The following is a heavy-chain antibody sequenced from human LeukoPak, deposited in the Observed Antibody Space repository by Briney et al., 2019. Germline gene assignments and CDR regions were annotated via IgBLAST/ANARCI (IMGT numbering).Heavy chain of an antibody. Sequence: SETLSLTCTVSGGSVSSDSYYWSWIRQPPGKGPEWIGYIDYSGSTNYNPSLKSRVTISVDTSKNQFSLKLSSVTAADTAVYYCARARVYSSTWSEFDYWGQGTLVTVSS. CDR3: ARARVYSSTWSEFDY. CDR2: IDYSGST. J-gene: IGHJ4*02. V-gene: IGHV4-61*01. D-gene: IGHD6-13*01. CDR1: GGSVSSDSYY.